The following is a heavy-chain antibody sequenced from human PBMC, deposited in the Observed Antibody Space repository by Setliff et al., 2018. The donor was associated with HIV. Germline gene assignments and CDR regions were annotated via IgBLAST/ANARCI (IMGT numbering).Heavy chain of an antibody. D-gene: IGHD2-2*01. J-gene: IGHJ5*02. CDR3: AKDSAEYCSSPSCPIPNWFDP. V-gene: IGHV3-33*06. CDR2: IWYDGSNK. CDR1: GFTFSNYG. Sequence: GGSLRLSCAASGFTFSNYGMHWVRQGPGKGLEWVAVIWYDGSNKYYTDAVKGRFTIYRDNSKNTLYLLMNSLIAADTAVFYCAKDSAEYCSSPSCPIPNWFDPWGQGTLVTVS.